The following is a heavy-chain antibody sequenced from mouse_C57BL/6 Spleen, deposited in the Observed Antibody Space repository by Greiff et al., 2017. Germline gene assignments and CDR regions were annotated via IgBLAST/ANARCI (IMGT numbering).Heavy chain of an antibody. J-gene: IGHJ1*03. V-gene: IGHV1-52*01. CDR3: ARSWYGNYPNWYFDV. CDR2: IDPSDSET. D-gene: IGHD2-10*02. CDR1: GYTFTSYW. Sequence: QVQLQQPGAELVRPGSSVKLSCKASGYTFTSYWMPWVKQRPIQGLEWIGNIDPSDSETHYNQKFKDKATLTVDKSSTTAYMQLSSLTSEHSAVYYCARSWYGNYPNWYFDVWGTGTTVTVSS.